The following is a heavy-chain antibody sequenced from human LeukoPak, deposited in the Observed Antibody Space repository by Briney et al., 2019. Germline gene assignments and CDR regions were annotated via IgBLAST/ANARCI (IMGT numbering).Heavy chain of an antibody. CDR1: GFAFSSHW. J-gene: IGHJ5*02. CDR3: GRFGYVSAVDT. CDR2: IEPAGSTT. Sequence: GGSLRLSCGASGFAFSSHWMTWLPQAPGKGLEFVANIEPAGSTTYYADSVKGRFTISRDNTKNLLYLQMNSLTAEDSAVYHCGRFGYVSAVDTWGQGALVTVSS. V-gene: IGHV3-7*01. D-gene: IGHD2-15*01.